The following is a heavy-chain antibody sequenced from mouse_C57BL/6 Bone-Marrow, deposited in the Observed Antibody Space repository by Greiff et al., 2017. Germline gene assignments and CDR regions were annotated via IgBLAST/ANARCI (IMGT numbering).Heavy chain of an antibody. V-gene: IGHV5-17*01. CDR1: GFTFSDYG. Sequence: DVMLVESGGGLVKPGGSLKLSCAASGFTFSDYGMHWVRQAPEKGLEWFAYISSGSSTIYYADTVKGRFTISRDNAKTTLFLQMTSLRSEDTAMYYCARGVCYAMDYGGQGTAVTVAA. CDR3: ARGVCYAMDY. CDR2: ISSGSSTI. J-gene: IGHJ4*01.